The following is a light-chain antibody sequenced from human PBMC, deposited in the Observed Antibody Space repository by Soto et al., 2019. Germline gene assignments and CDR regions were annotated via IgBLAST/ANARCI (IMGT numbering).Light chain of an antibody. CDR1: QSLLHSNGYNY. CDR2: SGS. J-gene: IGKJ5*01. V-gene: IGKV2-28*01. Sequence: DIVMTQSPLSLPVTPGESASISCRSSQSLLHSNGYNYLDWYLQKPGQSPQLLIYSGSSRASGVPDRFSGSGSGTDFTLKISRVEAEDVGVYYCMQALQTPTFGQGTRLEIK. CDR3: MQALQTPT.